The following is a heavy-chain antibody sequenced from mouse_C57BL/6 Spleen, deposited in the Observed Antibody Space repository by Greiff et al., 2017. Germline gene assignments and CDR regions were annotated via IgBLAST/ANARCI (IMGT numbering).Heavy chain of an antibody. J-gene: IGHJ4*01. CDR1: GFSFNTYA. D-gene: IGHD2-4*01. Sequence: EVQLQESGGGLVQPKGSLKLSCAASGFSFNTYAMNWVRQAPGKGLEWVARIRSKSNNYATYYADSVKDRFTISRDDSESMLYLQMNNLKTEDTAMYYCVVYYDYEGAMDYWGQGTSVTVSS. V-gene: IGHV10-1*01. CDR2: IRSKSNNYAT. CDR3: VVYYDYEGAMDY.